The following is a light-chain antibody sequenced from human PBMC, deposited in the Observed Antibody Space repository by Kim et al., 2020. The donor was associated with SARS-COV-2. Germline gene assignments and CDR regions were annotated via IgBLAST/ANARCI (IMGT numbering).Light chain of an antibody. CDR2: YDR. V-gene: IGLV3-21*04. CDR1: KIGSKS. J-gene: IGLJ2*01. Sequence: SYELTQPPSVSVAPGETARITCGGNKIGSKSVHWYQQKPGQAPMSVISYDRDRPSGIPERISGSNSGNTATLTISRVEAGDEADYYCQVWDSSRDHVVFGGGTKVTVL. CDR3: QVWDSSRDHVV.